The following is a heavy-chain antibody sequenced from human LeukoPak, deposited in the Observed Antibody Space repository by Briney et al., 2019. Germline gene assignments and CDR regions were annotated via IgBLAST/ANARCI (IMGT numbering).Heavy chain of an antibody. V-gene: IGHV3-23*01. J-gene: IGHJ4*02. D-gene: IGHD3-10*01. Sequence: PGGSLRLSCEASGFTFSSYAMSWVRQAPGKGLDWVSAISGSGGSTYYADSVKGRFTISRDNSKNTLYLQMNSLRAEGTAVYYCAKVSVDYYGSGSYYRGYFDYWGQGTLVTVSS. CDR2: ISGSGGST. CDR1: GFTFSSYA. CDR3: AKVSVDYYGSGSYYRGYFDY.